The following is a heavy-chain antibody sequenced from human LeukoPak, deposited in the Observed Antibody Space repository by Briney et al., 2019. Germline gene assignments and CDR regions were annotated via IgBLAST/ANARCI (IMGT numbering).Heavy chain of an antibody. J-gene: IGHJ4*02. Sequence: EGSLRLPCTASGFTLGGHDMHWVRQTTGDGLQWVAAVSAGHHAFYAGSVKGRFTVSREDAKNSLYLQMNSLRAGDTAVYYCVREPRGYHYTYFDSWGQGSLVTVSS. CDR2: VSAGHHA. CDR3: VREPRGYHYTYFDS. D-gene: IGHD5-18*01. V-gene: IGHV3-13*01. CDR1: GFTLGGHD.